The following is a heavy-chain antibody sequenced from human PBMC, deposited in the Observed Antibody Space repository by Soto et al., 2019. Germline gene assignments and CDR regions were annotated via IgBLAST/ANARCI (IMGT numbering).Heavy chain of an antibody. CDR2: ISGSGAYT. CDR3: AKAGADQLLKSYTMDV. V-gene: IGHV3-23*01. CDR1: GFTFSSYA. J-gene: IGHJ6*02. Sequence: GGSLRLSCAASGFTFSSYAMSWVRQTPGKGLEWVSAISGSGAYTYFADSVEGRFTISRDNSKNNLYLQMNSLRAEDTAVYYCAKAGADQLLKSYTMDVWGQGTTVTVSS. D-gene: IGHD2-2*01.